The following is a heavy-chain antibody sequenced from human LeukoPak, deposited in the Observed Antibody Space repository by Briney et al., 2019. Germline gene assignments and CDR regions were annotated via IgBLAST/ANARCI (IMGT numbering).Heavy chain of an antibody. CDR2: MNPNSGNT. V-gene: IGHV1-8*01. CDR3: ARPLLLWFGGYGMDV. J-gene: IGHJ6*02. CDR1: GYSFTSYG. D-gene: IGHD3-10*01. Sequence: GASVKVSCKASGYSFTSYGISWVRQAPGQGLEWMGWMNPNSGNTGYAQKFQGRVTMTRNTSLSTAYMELSSLRSEDTAVYYCARPLLLWFGGYGMDVWGQGTTVTVSS.